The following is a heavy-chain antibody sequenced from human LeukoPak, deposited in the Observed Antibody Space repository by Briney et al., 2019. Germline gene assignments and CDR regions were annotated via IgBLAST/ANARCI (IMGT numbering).Heavy chain of an antibody. CDR2: ISESGGST. CDR3: AKESYNGFFDY. CDR1: GFTFGSHA. Sequence: PGGSLRLSCAVSGFTFGSHAMSWGRQAPGKGLEWVSGISESGGSTHYADSVKGRFTLSRDNSKNTLYLQMNSLRAEDTAVYYCAKESYNGFFDYWGQGTLVTVSS. D-gene: IGHD3-10*01. V-gene: IGHV3-23*01. J-gene: IGHJ4*02.